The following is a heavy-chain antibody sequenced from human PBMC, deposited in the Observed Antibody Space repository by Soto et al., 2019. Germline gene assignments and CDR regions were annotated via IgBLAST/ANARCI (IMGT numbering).Heavy chain of an antibody. Sequence: QVQLQESGPGLVKPSQTLSLTCSVSGGSMSSGAYYWNWIRQHPGKGLEWIAYIYHTGNTYYNPSLRSRTTISVDTSANQFSLKLTSVTDADTAVYYGASSYSGYLDNWGQGTLVTVSS. CDR1: GGSMSSGAYY. CDR3: ASSYSGYLDN. J-gene: IGHJ4*02. D-gene: IGHD3-22*01. V-gene: IGHV4-31*03. CDR2: IYHTGNT.